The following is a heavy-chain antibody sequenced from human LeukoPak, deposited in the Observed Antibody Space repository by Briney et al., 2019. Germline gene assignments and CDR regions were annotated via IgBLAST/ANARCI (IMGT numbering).Heavy chain of an antibody. J-gene: IGHJ4*02. V-gene: IGHV3-7*01. Sequence: GGSLRLSCAASGFTFSSYWMSWVRQAPGKGLEWVANIKQDGSEKYYVDSVKGRFTISRDNAKNSLYLQMNSLRAEDTAVYYCARDLSPLWTMVRGDLISFDYWGQGTLVTVSS. CDR1: GFTFSSYW. CDR2: IKQDGSEK. D-gene: IGHD3-10*01. CDR3: ARDLSPLWTMVRGDLISFDY.